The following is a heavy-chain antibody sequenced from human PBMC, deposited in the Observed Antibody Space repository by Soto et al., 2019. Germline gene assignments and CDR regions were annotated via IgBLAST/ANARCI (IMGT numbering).Heavy chain of an antibody. CDR3: AGEGGGYRFDY. CDR2: IFYSGNT. Sequence: QVQLQESGPGLVKPSETLSLTCTVSGGSNSAYYWSWIRQSPGKGLEWIGYIFYSGNTKYNPFLKSRVSISVDPSKNQSSRKLTSVTAADTAIYYCAGEGGGYRFDYWGQGILVTVSS. CDR1: GGSNSAYY. D-gene: IGHD1-26*01. V-gene: IGHV4-59*01. J-gene: IGHJ4*02.